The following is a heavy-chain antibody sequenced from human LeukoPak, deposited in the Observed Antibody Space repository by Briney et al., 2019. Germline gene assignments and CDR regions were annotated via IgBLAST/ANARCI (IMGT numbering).Heavy chain of an antibody. Sequence: GGSLRLSCAASGFTFSSYSMNWVRQAPGKGLEWVSSISSSSSYIYYADSVKGRFTISRDNAKNSLYLQMNSLRAEDTAVYYCASCHGSDFWSGFGFDPWGQGTLVTVSS. V-gene: IGHV3-21*01. CDR1: GFTFSSYS. J-gene: IGHJ5*02. CDR2: ISSSSSYI. CDR3: ASCHGSDFWSGFGFDP. D-gene: IGHD3-3*01.